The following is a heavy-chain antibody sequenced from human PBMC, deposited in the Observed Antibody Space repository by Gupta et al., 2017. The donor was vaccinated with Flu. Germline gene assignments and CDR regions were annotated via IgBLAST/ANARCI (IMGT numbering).Heavy chain of an antibody. CDR2: IYYSGST. CDR3: ARLSGGYYDSSGPSFDY. D-gene: IGHD3-22*01. Sequence: QLQLQESGPGLVKPSETLSLTCTVSGGSISSSSYYWGWIRQPPGKGLEWIGSIYYSGSTYYNPSLKSRVTISVDTSKNQFSLKLSSVTAADTAVYYCARLSGGYYDSSGPSFDYWGQGTLVTVSS. CDR1: GGSISSSSYY. J-gene: IGHJ4*02. V-gene: IGHV4-39*01.